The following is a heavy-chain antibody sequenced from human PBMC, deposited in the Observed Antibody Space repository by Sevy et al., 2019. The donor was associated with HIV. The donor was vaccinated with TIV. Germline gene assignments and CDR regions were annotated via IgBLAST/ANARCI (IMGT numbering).Heavy chain of an antibody. CDR3: ATDSVLLKGRYYDSSGYYLHY. V-gene: IGHV1-24*01. CDR2: FDPEDGET. Sequence: ASVKVSCKVSGYIFTELSMHWVRQAPGKGLEWMGGFDPEDGETIYAQKFQGSVTMTEDTSTDTAYMDLSSLRSEDTAVYYCATDSVLLKGRYYDSSGYYLHYWGQGTLVTVSS. D-gene: IGHD3-22*01. J-gene: IGHJ4*02. CDR1: GYIFTELS.